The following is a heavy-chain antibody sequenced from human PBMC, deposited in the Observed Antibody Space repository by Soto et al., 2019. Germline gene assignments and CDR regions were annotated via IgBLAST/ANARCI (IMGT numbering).Heavy chain of an antibody. V-gene: IGHV4-31*03. Sequence: QVQLQESGPGLVKPSQTLSLTCTVSGDSITSGVHYWSWIRQLPGKGLEWIGYIFYSGPTYYNPSLKSRFTISVDTSNNHSSLKLNSVTAAGTAVYYCARDRVMLTFGGASEEWGIDSWGQGTLVTVSS. CDR1: GDSITSGVHY. CDR3: ARDRVMLTFGGASEEWGIDS. J-gene: IGHJ4*02. D-gene: IGHD3-16*01. CDR2: IFYSGPT.